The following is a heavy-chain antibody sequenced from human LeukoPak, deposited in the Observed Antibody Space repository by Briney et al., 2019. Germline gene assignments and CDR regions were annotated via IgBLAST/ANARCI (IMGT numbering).Heavy chain of an antibody. Sequence: ASVKVSCKASGYTFTGYYIHWVRQAPGQGLEWMGWINPNSGGTNYAQKFQGRVTMTRDTSISTAYMELSRLRSDDTAVCYCARGYYYDSSGYWLMYYFDYWGQGTLVTVSS. CDR3: ARGYYYDSSGYWLMYYFDY. CDR2: INPNSGGT. V-gene: IGHV1-2*02. J-gene: IGHJ4*02. CDR1: GYTFTGYY. D-gene: IGHD3-22*01.